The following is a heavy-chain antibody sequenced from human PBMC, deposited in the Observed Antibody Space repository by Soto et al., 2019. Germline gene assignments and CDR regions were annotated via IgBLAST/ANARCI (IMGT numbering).Heavy chain of an antibody. D-gene: IGHD6-13*01. CDR3: AKDSGYSSSWYPGY. V-gene: IGHV3-30*18. Sequence: PGGSLRLSCAASGFTFSSYGMHWVRQAPGKGLEWVAVISYDGSNKYYADSVKGRFTIYRDNSKNTLYLQMNSLRAEDTAVYYCAKDSGYSSSWYPGYWGQGT. CDR2: ISYDGSNK. J-gene: IGHJ4*02. CDR1: GFTFSSYG.